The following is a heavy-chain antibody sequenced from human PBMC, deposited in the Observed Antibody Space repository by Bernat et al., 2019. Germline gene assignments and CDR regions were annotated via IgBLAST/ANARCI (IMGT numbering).Heavy chain of an antibody. J-gene: IGHJ5*02. D-gene: IGHD2-15*01. CDR3: ASTGGGYCSGGSCYGWDWFDP. Sequence: QVQLQQWGAGLLKPSETLSLTCAVYGGSFSGYYWSWIRQPPGKGLEWIGEINHSGSTNYNPSLKSRVTIAVDTSRNQCCLKLSSVTAADTAVDDCASTGGGYCSGGSCYGWDWFDPWGQGTLVTVSS. CDR1: GGSFSGYY. V-gene: IGHV4-34*01. CDR2: INHSGST.